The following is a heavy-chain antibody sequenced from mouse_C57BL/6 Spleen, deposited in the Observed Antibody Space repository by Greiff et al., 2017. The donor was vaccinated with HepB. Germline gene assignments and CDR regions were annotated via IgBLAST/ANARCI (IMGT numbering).Heavy chain of an antibody. Sequence: QVQLRQPGAELVRPGPSVKLSCKASGHTFTSYWMHWVKQRPGQGLEWIGVIDPSDSYTNYNQKFKGKATLTVDTSSSTAYMQLSSLTSEDSAVYYCARGVGKRIYYAMDYWGQGTSVTVSS. V-gene: IGHV1-59*01. CDR1: GHTFTSYW. J-gene: IGHJ4*01. CDR2: IDPSDSYT. CDR3: ARGVGKRIYYAMDY. D-gene: IGHD1-1*02.